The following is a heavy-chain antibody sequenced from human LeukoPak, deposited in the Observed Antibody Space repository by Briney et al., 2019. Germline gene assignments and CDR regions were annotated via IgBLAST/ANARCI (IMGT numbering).Heavy chain of an antibody. CDR3: ARGGLESCYYMDV. D-gene: IGHD5-24*01. Sequence: PGGSLTLSCAASGFTLSSYGMSWLRPAPGKGLEWVSAISGSGGSTYYPDSVKGRFTISRDNSKNTLYLQMNSLRAEETAVYCCARGGLESCYYMDVWGKGTTVT. CDR2: ISGSGGST. J-gene: IGHJ6*03. CDR1: GFTLSSYG. V-gene: IGHV3-23*01.